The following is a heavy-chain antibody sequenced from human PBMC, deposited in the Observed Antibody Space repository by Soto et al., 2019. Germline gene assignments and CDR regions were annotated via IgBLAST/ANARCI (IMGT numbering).Heavy chain of an antibody. CDR3: ARDLPSIGYGWNYYYYGMDV. CDR1: GFTVSSNY. CDR2: IYSGGST. J-gene: IGHJ6*02. D-gene: IGHD5-18*01. V-gene: IGHV3-53*01. Sequence: EVQLVESGGGLIQPGGSLRLSCAASGFTVSSNYMSWVRQAPGKGLEWVSVIYSGGSTYYADSVKGRFTISRDNSKNTLYLQMNSLRAEDTAVYYCARDLPSIGYGWNYYYYGMDVWGQGTTVTVSS.